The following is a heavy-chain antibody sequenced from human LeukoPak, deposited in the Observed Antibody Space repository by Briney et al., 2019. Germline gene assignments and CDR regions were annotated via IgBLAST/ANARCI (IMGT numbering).Heavy chain of an antibody. Sequence: SETLSLTCAVYGGSFSGYYWSWIRQPPGKGLEWIGEINHSGSTNYNPSLKSRVTISVDTSKNQFSRKLSSVTAADTAVYYCARGRERLWFRDLSGVDFDYWGQGTLVTVSS. CDR1: GGSFSGYY. V-gene: IGHV4-34*01. CDR2: INHSGST. CDR3: ARGRERLWFRDLSGVDFDY. D-gene: IGHD3-10*01. J-gene: IGHJ4*02.